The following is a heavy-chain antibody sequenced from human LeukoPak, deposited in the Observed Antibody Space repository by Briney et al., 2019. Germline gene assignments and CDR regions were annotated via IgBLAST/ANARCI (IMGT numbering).Heavy chain of an antibody. CDR2: ISAYNGNT. CDR1: GYTFTIYG. V-gene: IGHV1-18*01. J-gene: IGHJ6*02. D-gene: IGHD3-10*01. Sequence: ASVTVSCKASGYTFTIYGISWVRQAPGQGLEWMGWISAYNGNTNYAQKFQGRVTMTRDTSTSTVYMELSSLRSEDTAVYYCARGPSRSGYYYYYGMDVWGQGTTVTVSS. CDR3: ARGPSRSGYYYYYGMDV.